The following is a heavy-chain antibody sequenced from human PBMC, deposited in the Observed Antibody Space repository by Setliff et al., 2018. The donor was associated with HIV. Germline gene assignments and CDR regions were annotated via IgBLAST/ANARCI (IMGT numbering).Heavy chain of an antibody. V-gene: IGHV4-59*11. CDR1: GGSISSQY. J-gene: IGHJ4*02. Sequence: SETLSLTCTVSGGSISSQYWSWIRQLQGKGLEWIGYIYYTGTTHYNPSLKSRVAMSVDTSKNQFSLDLTSVTPADTAVYYCARLRVSSSSQTFDHWGQGMLVTVSS. CDR3: ARLRVSSSSQTFDH. CDR2: IYYTGTT. D-gene: IGHD2-2*01.